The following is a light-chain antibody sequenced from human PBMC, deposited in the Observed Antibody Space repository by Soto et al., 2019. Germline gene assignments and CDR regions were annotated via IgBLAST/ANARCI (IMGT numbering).Light chain of an antibody. J-gene: IGKJ4*01. CDR2: GAS. CDR3: QQSYSTPPT. Sequence: DIPMTQSPATLAASVGDRVSITCRASQSIDTWLAWYQQKAGKAPNLLIYGASGLHSGVPSRFTGSGSGTIFTLTISSLQPEDSATYYCQQSYSTPPTFGGGTKVEI. CDR1: QSIDTW. V-gene: IGKV1-39*01.